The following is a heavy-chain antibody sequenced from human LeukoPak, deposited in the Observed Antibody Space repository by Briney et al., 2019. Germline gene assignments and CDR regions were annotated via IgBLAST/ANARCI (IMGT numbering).Heavy chain of an antibody. J-gene: IGHJ3*02. CDR2: FYYSGTT. Sequence: SETLSLTCSVSGDSISISTYYWGWIRQPPGKGLEWIGSFYYSGTTYYNPSLKSRVSISGDMSKNQFSLKLSSLTAADTAVYYCARARSSAQFGYAFDIWGQGTMVTVSS. D-gene: IGHD3-10*01. CDR1: GDSISISTYY. V-gene: IGHV4-39*07. CDR3: ARARSSAQFGYAFDI.